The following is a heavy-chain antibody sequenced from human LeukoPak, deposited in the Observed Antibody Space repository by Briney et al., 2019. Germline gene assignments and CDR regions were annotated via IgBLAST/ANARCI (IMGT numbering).Heavy chain of an antibody. CDR3: ASGGVAARPAYFDY. J-gene: IGHJ4*02. V-gene: IGHV4-38-2*02. D-gene: IGHD6-6*01. Sequence: SETLSLTCTVSGYSISSGYYWGWIRQPPGKGLEWIGSIYHSGSTYYNPSLKSRVTISVDTSKNQFSLKLSSVTAADTAVYYCASGGVAARPAYFDYWGQGTLVTVSS. CDR1: GYSISSGYY. CDR2: IYHSGST.